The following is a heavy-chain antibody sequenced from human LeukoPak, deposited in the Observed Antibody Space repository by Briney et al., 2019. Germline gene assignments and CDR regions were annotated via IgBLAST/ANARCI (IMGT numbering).Heavy chain of an antibody. D-gene: IGHD1-26*01. CDR1: GFVFNSYA. J-gene: IGHJ6*03. Sequence: GGSQRLSCAASGFVFNSYAMFWVRQAPGKGLEWVALIWYDGSNKYYADSVKGRFTISRDNSKNTLYLQMNSLRAEDTAVYYCARARGWEVSYYYYYMDVWGKGTTVTVSS. V-gene: IGHV3-33*01. CDR2: IWYDGSNK. CDR3: ARARGWEVSYYYYYMDV.